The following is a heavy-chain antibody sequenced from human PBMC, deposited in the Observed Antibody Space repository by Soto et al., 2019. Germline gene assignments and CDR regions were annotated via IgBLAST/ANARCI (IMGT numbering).Heavy chain of an antibody. CDR3: AKCWSARPPDVDY. J-gene: IGHJ4*02. CDR1: GFTFSSYG. D-gene: IGHD6-6*01. V-gene: IGHV3-30*18. Sequence: GGSLRLSCAASGFTFSSYGMHWVRQAPGKGLEWVAVISYDGSNKYYADSVKGRFTISRDNSKNTLYLQMNSLRAEDTAVYYCAKCWSARPPDVDYWGQGTLVTVSS. CDR2: ISYDGSNK.